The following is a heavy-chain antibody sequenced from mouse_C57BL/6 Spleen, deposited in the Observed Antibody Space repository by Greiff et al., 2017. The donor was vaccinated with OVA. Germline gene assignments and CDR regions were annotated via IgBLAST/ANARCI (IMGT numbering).Heavy chain of an antibody. D-gene: IGHD2-4*01. V-gene: IGHV1-52*01. Sequence: VQLQQPGAELVRPGSSVKLSCKASGYTFTSYWMHWVKQRPIQGLEWIGNIDPSDSETHYNQKFKDKATLTVDKSSSTAYMQLSSLTSEDSAVYYCARSRDYDVGYFDVWGTGTTVTVSS. CDR3: ARSRDYDVGYFDV. CDR1: GYTFTSYW. J-gene: IGHJ1*03. CDR2: IDPSDSET.